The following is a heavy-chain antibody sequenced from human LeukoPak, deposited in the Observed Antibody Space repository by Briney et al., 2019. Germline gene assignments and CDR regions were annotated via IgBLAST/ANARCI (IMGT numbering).Heavy chain of an antibody. CDR3: ARRPRDTSGYYLGAFHD. V-gene: IGHV3-23*01. CDR1: GFTFTNYA. CDR2: IGASGADT. Sequence: GGSLRLSCAASGFTFTNYAMTWVRQAPGKGLEWVSVIGASGADTCYSDSVKGRFTVSRDNSQNTLFLHMSSLRAEDTAVYFCARRPRDTSGYYLGAFHDWGQGTTVTVSS. D-gene: IGHD3-22*01. J-gene: IGHJ3*01.